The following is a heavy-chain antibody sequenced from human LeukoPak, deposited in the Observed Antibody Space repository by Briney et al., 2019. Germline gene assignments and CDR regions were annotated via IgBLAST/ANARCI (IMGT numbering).Heavy chain of an antibody. J-gene: IGHJ4*02. D-gene: IGHD2-15*01. Sequence: GASVKVSCKASGYTFTSYYMHWVRQAPGQGLEWMGIINPSGGSTSYAQKFQGRVTMTSDTSTSTVYMELSSLRSEDTAVYYCARSCSGGSCYSSHFDYWGQGTLVTVSS. CDR3: ARSCSGGSCYSSHFDY. V-gene: IGHV1-46*01. CDR2: INPSGGST. CDR1: GYTFTSYY.